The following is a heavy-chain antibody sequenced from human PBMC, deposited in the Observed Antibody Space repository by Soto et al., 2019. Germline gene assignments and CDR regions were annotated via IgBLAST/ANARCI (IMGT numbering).Heavy chain of an antibody. Sequence: SETLSLTCTVSGTSISSYYWSWIRQPPGKGLEWIANIHYSGTTNYNPSLASRVTLSVDTSKNQFSLKMTSVTAADRAMYFCARHNSYAIDYWGRGTMVTVYS. V-gene: IGHV4-59*01. CDR3: ARHNSYAIDY. CDR2: IHYSGTT. J-gene: IGHJ4*02. CDR1: GTSISSYY. D-gene: IGHD2-8*01.